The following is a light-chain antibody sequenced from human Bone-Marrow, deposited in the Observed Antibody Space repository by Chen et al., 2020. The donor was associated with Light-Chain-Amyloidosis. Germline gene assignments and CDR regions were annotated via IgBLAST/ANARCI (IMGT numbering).Light chain of an antibody. CDR2: DDS. J-gene: IGLJ3*02. CDR1: NIGSTS. V-gene: IGLV3-21*02. CDR3: QVWDRSRDRPV. Sequence: SYVLTQPSSVSVAPGQTAKSASGGNNIGSTSVHWYQQTPGQAPLLVVYDDSDRPSGIPERLSGSNSGNTATLTISRVEAGDEADYYCQVWDRSRDRPVFGGLTTLTVL.